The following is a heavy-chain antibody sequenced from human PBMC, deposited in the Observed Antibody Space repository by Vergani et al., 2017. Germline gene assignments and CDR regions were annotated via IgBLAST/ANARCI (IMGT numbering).Heavy chain of an antibody. CDR2: IYYSGST. CDR3: ARDPVPAAPLDHYYYYGMDV. J-gene: IGHJ6*02. CDR1: GGSISSSSYY. Sequence: QLQLQESGPGLVKPSETLSLTCTVSGGSISSSSYYWGWIRQPPGKGLEWIGSIYYSGSTYYNPSLKSRVTISVDTSKNQFSLKLSSVTAADTAVYYCARDPVPAAPLDHYYYYGMDVWGQGTTVTVSS. D-gene: IGHD2-2*01. V-gene: IGHV4-39*07.